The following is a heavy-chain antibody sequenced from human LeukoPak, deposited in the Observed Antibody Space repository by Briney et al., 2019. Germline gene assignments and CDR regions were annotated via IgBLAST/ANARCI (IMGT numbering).Heavy chain of an antibody. Sequence: GGSLRLSCVASGFTFSSRDWMTWVRQAPGKGLEWVANIKQDGSEKNYVDSVKGRFTISRDNAKNSVDLQMNSLRAEDTAVYYCAKRRGLELLYYYYMDVWGKGTTVTVSS. D-gene: IGHD1-7*01. CDR2: IKQDGSEK. CDR3: AKRRGLELLYYYYMDV. J-gene: IGHJ6*03. V-gene: IGHV3-7*03. CDR1: GFTFSSRDW.